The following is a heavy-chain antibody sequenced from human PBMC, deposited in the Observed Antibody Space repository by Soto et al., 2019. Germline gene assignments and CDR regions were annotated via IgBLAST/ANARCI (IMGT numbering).Heavy chain of an antibody. CDR3: ATGYSSSWSYYYYMDV. J-gene: IGHJ6*03. CDR1: GGTFSSYT. CDR2: IIPILGIA. Sequence: GASVKVSCKASGGTFSSYTISWVRQAPGQGLEWMGRIIPILGIANYAQKFQGRVTITADKSTSTAYMELSSLRSEDTAVYYCATGYSSSWSYYYYMDVWGKGTTVTVSS. V-gene: IGHV1-69*02. D-gene: IGHD6-13*01.